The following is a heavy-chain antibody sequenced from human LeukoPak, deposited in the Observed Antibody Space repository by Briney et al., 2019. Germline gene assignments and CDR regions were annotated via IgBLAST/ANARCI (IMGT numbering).Heavy chain of an antibody. CDR1: GGTFSSYA. Sequence: GASVKVSCKASGGTFSSYAISWVRQAPGQGLEWMGGIIPIFGTANYAQEFQGRVTITADESTSTAYMELSSLRSEDTAVYYCARLRSGGFDYWGQGTLVTVSS. J-gene: IGHJ4*02. CDR2: IIPIFGTA. D-gene: IGHD6-19*01. CDR3: ARLRSGGFDY. V-gene: IGHV1-69*13.